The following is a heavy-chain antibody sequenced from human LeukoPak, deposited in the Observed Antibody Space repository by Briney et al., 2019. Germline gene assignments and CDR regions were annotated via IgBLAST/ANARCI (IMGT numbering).Heavy chain of an antibody. V-gene: IGHV3-23*01. D-gene: IGHD3-22*01. CDR3: AKAILFRTFYYDSSGYRGSHFDY. Sequence: PGGSLRLSCAASGFTLSSYAMSWVRQVPGKGLEWVSAISGSGGSTYYADSVKGRFTISRDNSKNTLYLQMNSLRAEDTAVYYCAKAILFRTFYYDSSGYRGSHFDYWGQGTLVTVSS. CDR1: GFTLSSYA. J-gene: IGHJ4*02. CDR2: ISGSGGST.